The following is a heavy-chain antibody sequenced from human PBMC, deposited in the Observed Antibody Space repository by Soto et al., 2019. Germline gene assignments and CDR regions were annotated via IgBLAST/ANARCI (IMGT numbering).Heavy chain of an antibody. CDR2: ISDSGDTT. V-gene: IGHV3-23*01. Sequence: LRLSCATSGFTFSTYVMAWVRQAPGKGLEWVSMISDSGDTTYYADSVKGRFTISRDNSKNTVFLQMTSLTAEDTGIYFCAKVPAPYRYYFDYWDQGTLVTVSS. D-gene: IGHD3-16*02. CDR3: AKVPAPYRYYFDY. CDR1: GFTFSTYV. J-gene: IGHJ4*02.